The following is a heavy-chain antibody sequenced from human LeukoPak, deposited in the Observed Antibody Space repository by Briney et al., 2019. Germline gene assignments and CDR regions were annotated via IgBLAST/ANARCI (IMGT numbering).Heavy chain of an antibody. CDR1: GGSFSGYY. J-gene: IGHJ5*02. CDR2: INHSGST. Sequence: SETLSLTCAVYGGSFSGYYWSWFRQPPGKGLEWIGEINHSGSTNYNPSLKSRVTISVDTSKNQFSLKLSSVTAADTAVYYCARGPHGYSSSWYRPSYNWFDPWGQGTLVTVSS. V-gene: IGHV4-34*01. D-gene: IGHD6-13*01. CDR3: ARGPHGYSSSWYRPSYNWFDP.